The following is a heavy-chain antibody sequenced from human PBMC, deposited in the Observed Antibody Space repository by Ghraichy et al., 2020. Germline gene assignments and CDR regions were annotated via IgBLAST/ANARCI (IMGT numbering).Heavy chain of an antibody. V-gene: IGHV3-48*02. Sequence: GESLRLSCAAAGFTFSTYSIIWVRQAPGKGLEWVSYINSAGHTMYYADSVQGRFTVSRDNAKNSLFLQMNSLRDEDTAVYYCARGGSAWSGLDYWGQGTLVTVSS. CDR1: GFTFSTYS. D-gene: IGHD6-19*01. J-gene: IGHJ4*02. CDR2: INSAGHTM. CDR3: ARGGSAWSGLDY.